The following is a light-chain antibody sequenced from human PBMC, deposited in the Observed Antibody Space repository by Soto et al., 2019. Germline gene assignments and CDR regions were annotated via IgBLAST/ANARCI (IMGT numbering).Light chain of an antibody. Sequence: DIQMTQSPSSVSASVGDRVTITCRASQGISSWLVWYQQKPGKAPKLLIYAASSLQSGVPSRFSGSGSGTDFTLTISSLQPEDFETYYCQQANSFPLTFGGGTKVDIK. J-gene: IGKJ4*01. CDR1: QGISSW. V-gene: IGKV1-12*01. CDR3: QQANSFPLT. CDR2: AAS.